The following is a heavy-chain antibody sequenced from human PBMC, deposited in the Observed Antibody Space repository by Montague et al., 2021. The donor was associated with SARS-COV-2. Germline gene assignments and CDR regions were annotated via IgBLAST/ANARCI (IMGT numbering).Heavy chain of an antibody. CDR3: ARGQPPRITFGGIISYGLDV. J-gene: IGHJ6*02. CDR1: GGSFSGYY. CDR2: INHSGST. Sequence: SETLSLTCAVHGGSFSGYYWTWIRQPPGKGLEWIGEINHSGSTNYNPSLKSRVTIPVDTSKNQFSLKLRSVTAADTAVYYCARGQPPRITFGGIISYGLDVWGQGTTVTVSS. D-gene: IGHD3-16*02. V-gene: IGHV4-34*01.